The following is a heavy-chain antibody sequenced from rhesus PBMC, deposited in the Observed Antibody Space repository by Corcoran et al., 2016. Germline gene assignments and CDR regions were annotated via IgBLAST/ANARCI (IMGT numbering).Heavy chain of an antibody. V-gene: IGHV4-106*01. Sequence: VQLQESGPGLVKPSETLSLTCAVSGGSISDDYYCTWIRQPPGKGLEWIGNIYSRSGGTTSNPPPQIPVIISKDPSENQFFLKLGSVTAADPAVDYCAKDEGRDWDHYYDLRFDVWGAGVLVTVSS. CDR1: GGSISDDYY. CDR2: IYSRSGGT. J-gene: IGHJ5-1*01. CDR3: AKDEGRDWDHYYDLRFDV. D-gene: IGHD3-22*01.